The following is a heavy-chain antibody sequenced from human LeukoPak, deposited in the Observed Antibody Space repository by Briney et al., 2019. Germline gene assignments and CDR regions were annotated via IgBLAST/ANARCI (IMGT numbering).Heavy chain of an antibody. V-gene: IGHV4-4*02. CDR1: GGSISSSNW. CDR2: IYHSGST. CDR3: ATSTRSYYGSGSIDY. J-gene: IGHJ4*02. D-gene: IGHD3-10*01. Sequence: SGTLSLTCAVSGGSISSSNWWSWVRQPPGKGLEWIGEIYHSGSTNYNPSLKSRVTISVDKSKNQFSLKLSSVTAADTAVYYCATSTRSYYGSGSIDYWGQGTLVTVSS.